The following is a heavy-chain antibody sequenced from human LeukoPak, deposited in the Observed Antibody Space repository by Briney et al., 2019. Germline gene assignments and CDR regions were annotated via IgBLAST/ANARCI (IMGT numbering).Heavy chain of an antibody. CDR1: GFTFASHA. D-gene: IGHD3-3*01. Sequence: GGSLRLSCAPSGFTFASHAMSWVRQAPGKGPEWVAAISGSGGNTYHADSVKGRFTISRDNSKNTLYLQMNSLRAEDTAVYYCARGTNYDFWSGYSDPWGQGTLVTVSS. V-gene: IGHV3-23*01. CDR2: ISGSGGNT. CDR3: ARGTNYDFWSGYSDP. J-gene: IGHJ5*02.